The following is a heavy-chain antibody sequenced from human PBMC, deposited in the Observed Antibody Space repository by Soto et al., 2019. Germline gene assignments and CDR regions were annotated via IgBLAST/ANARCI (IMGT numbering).Heavy chain of an antibody. CDR2: VTANGGST. V-gene: IGHV3-23*01. CDR3: ASLGVGDWANYYYYYGMDV. J-gene: IGHJ6*02. CDR1: GFTFSVYA. D-gene: IGHD2-21*02. Sequence: GGYLRLSCAATGFTFSVYAMTWVRQAPGKGLEWVSAVTANGGSTYSADSVKGRFTISRDNSKNTLFLQMNSLRAEDTAVYYCASLGVGDWANYYYYYGMDVWCQGTTVTVSS.